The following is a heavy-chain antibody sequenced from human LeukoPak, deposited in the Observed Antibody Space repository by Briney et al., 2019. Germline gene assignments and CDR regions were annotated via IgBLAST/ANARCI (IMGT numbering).Heavy chain of an antibody. CDR1: GFTFSSYW. Sequence: PGGSLRLSCAASGFTFSSYWMGWVRQAPGKGLEWVANIKQDGSEKYYVDSVKGRFTISRDNAKNSLYLQMNSLRAEDTAVYYCAREVRYSYGTTIFDYWGQGTLVTVSS. J-gene: IGHJ4*02. D-gene: IGHD5-18*01. CDR3: AREVRYSYGTTIFDY. V-gene: IGHV3-7*01. CDR2: IKQDGSEK.